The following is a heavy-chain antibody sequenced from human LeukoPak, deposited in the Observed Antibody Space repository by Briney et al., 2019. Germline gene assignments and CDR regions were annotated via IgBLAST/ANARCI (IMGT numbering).Heavy chain of an antibody. CDR3: AKDALNYDSLTGIDY. D-gene: IGHD3-9*01. CDR2: ISGGGGST. Sequence: GGSLRLSCAASEFTSSRYAMGWVRQAPGKGLEWVSVISGGGGSTYYADSVKGRFTISRDNSKNTLYLQMNSLRAEDTAVYYCAKDALNYDSLTGIDYWGQGTLVTVPS. CDR1: EFTSSRYA. V-gene: IGHV3-23*01. J-gene: IGHJ4*02.